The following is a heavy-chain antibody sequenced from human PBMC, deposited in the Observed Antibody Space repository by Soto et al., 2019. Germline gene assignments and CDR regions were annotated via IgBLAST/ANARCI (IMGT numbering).Heavy chain of an antibody. D-gene: IGHD3-22*01. J-gene: IGHJ6*02. CDR2: ITWNSDEI. CDR1: GFTFDDYA. V-gene: IGHV3-9*01. Sequence: EVQLVESGGGLVQPGRSLRLSCAASGFTFDDYAMHWVRQRPGRGLEWVSGITWNSDEIGYPDSVKGRFSISRDNAKKYLYLQMNSLRPDDTELYYCAASRGFDSSGYSGYYYGMGVWGQGTTITVSS. CDR3: AASRGFDSSGYSGYYYGMGV.